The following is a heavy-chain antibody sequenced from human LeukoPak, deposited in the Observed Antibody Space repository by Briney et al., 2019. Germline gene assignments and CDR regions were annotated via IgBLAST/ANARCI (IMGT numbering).Heavy chain of an antibody. Sequence: ASVKVSCKASGYTFTIYYMHWVRQAPGQGLEWMGIINPSGGSTSYAQKFQGRVTMTRDTSTSTVYMELSSLRSEDTAVYYCARDLSYYDFWSGYSLGHYYYGMDVWGQGTTVTVSS. CDR1: GYTFTIYY. CDR3: ARDLSYYDFWSGYSLGHYYYGMDV. J-gene: IGHJ6*02. V-gene: IGHV1-46*01. CDR2: INPSGGST. D-gene: IGHD3-3*01.